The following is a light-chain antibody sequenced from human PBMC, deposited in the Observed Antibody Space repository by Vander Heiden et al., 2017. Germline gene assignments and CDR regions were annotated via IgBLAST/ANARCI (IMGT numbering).Light chain of an antibody. Sequence: DIQMTQSPSSLSASVGDRVTITCRASQSIISYLNWYQQKPGKAPKLLMYAASSLHSGVPSRFSGSGSGTDFTLTISSLQPEDFATYYCQQSDSFPRTFGGGTKVEIK. CDR3: QQSDSFPRT. J-gene: IGKJ4*01. CDR2: AAS. V-gene: IGKV1-39*01. CDR1: QSIISY.